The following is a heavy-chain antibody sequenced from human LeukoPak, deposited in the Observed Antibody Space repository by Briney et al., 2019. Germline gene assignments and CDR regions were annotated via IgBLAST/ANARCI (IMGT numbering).Heavy chain of an antibody. D-gene: IGHD2-21*02. CDR1: GFSFSDHY. CDR2: ISDSGGTI. CDR3: XXDSASPYCGGDCYQFDF. Sequence: GGSLRLSCAASGFSFSDHYMTWIRQAPGKGLEWISYISDSGGTIYYAASVKGRFTVSRDNAKNSLYLQMNSLRAEDTAVYYXXXDSASPYCGGDCYQFDFWGQGTLVAVSS. J-gene: IGHJ4*02. V-gene: IGHV3-11*01.